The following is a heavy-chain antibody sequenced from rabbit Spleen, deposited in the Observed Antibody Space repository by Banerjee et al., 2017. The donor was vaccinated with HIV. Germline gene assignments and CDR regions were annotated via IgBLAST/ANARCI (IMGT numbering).Heavy chain of an antibody. CDR3: ARNYVNAFDP. J-gene: IGHJ2*01. Sequence: QEQLVESGGGLVQPGGSLKLSCKASGFDFSSNAMCWVRQAPGKGLEWIACIYPGSSITYYANWAKGRFTISKTSSTTVTLQMTSLTAADTATYFCARNYVNAFDPWGQGTLVTVS. CDR1: GFDFSSNA. D-gene: IGHD1-1*01. V-gene: IGHV1S45*01. CDR2: IYPGSSIT.